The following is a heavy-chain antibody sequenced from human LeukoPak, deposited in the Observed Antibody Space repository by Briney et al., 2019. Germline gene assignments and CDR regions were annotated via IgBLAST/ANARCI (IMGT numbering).Heavy chain of an antibody. V-gene: IGHV3-20*04. CDR3: ARNFGGGDSSGPYY. Sequence: PGGSLRLSCAASGFTFNDYGMSWVRQAPRKGLEWVSAINWNGGSTGYADSVKGRFTISRDNAKNSLYLQMNSLRAEDTALYYCARNFGGGDSSGPYYWGQGTLVTVSS. D-gene: IGHD3-22*01. CDR2: INWNGGST. CDR1: GFTFNDYG. J-gene: IGHJ4*02.